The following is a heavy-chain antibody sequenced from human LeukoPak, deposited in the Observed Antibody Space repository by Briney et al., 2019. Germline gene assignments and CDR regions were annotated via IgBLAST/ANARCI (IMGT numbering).Heavy chain of an antibody. CDR2: IIPILGIA. J-gene: IGHJ4*02. CDR3: ARGPACTNGVCYTGYFDY. D-gene: IGHD2-8*01. V-gene: IGHV1-69*04. Sequence: RASVKVSCKASGGTFSSYAIGWVRQAPGQGLEWMGRIIPILGIANYAQKFQGRVAITADKSTSTAYMELSSLRSEDTAVYYCARGPACTNGVCYTGYFDYWGQGTLVTVSS. CDR1: GGTFSSYA.